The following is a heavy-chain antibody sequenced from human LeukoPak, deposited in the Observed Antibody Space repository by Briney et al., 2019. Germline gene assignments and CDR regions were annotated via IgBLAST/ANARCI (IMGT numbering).Heavy chain of an antibody. Sequence: ETLSLTCTVSGGSISSSSYYWGWIRQPPGKGLEWVATRGVSSGSIYFADSVRGRFTVSRDDDKSMLYLEMNSLRAEDTAVYFCVKNWGGYQFDYWGQGTLVTVSS. V-gene: IGHV3-23*01. CDR1: GGSISSSSYY. J-gene: IGHJ4*02. CDR2: RGVSSGSI. D-gene: IGHD7-27*01. CDR3: VKNWGGYQFDY.